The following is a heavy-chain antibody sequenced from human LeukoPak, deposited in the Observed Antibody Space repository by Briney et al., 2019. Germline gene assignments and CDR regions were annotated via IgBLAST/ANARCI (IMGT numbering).Heavy chain of an antibody. CDR2: INIGGTNT. Sequence: PGGSLRLSCAASGFTFNEYYMSWIRQAPGKGLEWLSYINIGGTNTHYADSVKGRSTISRDNAKKSLYLEMNNLRAEDTAIYYCATDGAGFDTAGQAVLVTVPS. CDR3: ATDGAGFDT. J-gene: IGHJ5*02. CDR1: GFTFNEYY. V-gene: IGHV3-11*01.